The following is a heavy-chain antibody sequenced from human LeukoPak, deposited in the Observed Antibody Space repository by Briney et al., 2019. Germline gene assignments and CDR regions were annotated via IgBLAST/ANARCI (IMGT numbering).Heavy chain of an antibody. J-gene: IGHJ5*02. V-gene: IGHV1-2*02. Sequence: ASVKVSCKASGYTFTGYYMHWVRQAPGQGLEWMGWINPNSGGTNYAQKFQGRVTMTRDTSISTAYMELRSLRSDDTAVYYCARTYYYGSGSYHWFDPWGQGTLVTVSS. D-gene: IGHD3-10*01. CDR3: ARTYYYGSGSYHWFDP. CDR1: GYTFTGYY. CDR2: INPNSGGT.